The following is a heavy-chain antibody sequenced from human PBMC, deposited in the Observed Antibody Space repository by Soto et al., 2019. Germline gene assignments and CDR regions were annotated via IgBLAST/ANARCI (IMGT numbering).Heavy chain of an antibody. Sequence: GGSLRLSCAASGFTFSSYGMHWVRQAPGRGLEWVAVIWYDGSNKYYADSVKGRFTISRDNSKNTLYLQMNSLRAEDTAVYYCARDASGYCSSTSCLNWFDPWGQGTLVTVSS. CDR1: GFTFSSYG. J-gene: IGHJ5*02. CDR3: ARDASGYCSSTSCLNWFDP. D-gene: IGHD2-2*01. CDR2: IWYDGSNK. V-gene: IGHV3-33*01.